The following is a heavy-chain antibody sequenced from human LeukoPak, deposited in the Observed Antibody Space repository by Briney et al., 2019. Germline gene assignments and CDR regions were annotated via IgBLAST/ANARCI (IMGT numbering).Heavy chain of an antibody. CDR2: INHSGST. CDR1: GGSFSGYY. J-gene: IGHJ4*02. D-gene: IGHD6-19*01. CDR3: ARGLSSGWVDY. Sequence: SETLSLTCAVYGGSFSGYYWSWIRQPPGKGLEWIGEINHSGSTNYNPSLKSRVTISVDTSKNQFSLNLISVTAADTAVYYCARGLSSGWVDYWGQGTLVTVSS. V-gene: IGHV4-34*01.